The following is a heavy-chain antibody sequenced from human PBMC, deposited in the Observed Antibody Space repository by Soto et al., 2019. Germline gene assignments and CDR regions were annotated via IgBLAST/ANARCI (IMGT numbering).Heavy chain of an antibody. CDR1: GGSISSGGYS. CDR3: ARDGGYYGMDV. D-gene: IGHD3-16*01. CDR2: IYHSGST. J-gene: IGHJ6*02. Sequence: KPSETLSLTCAVSGGSISSGGYSWSWIRQPPGKGLEWIGYIYHSGSTYYNPSLKSRVTISVDRSKNQFSLKLSSVTAADTAVYYCARDGGYYGMDVWGQGTTVTVSS. V-gene: IGHV4-30-2*01.